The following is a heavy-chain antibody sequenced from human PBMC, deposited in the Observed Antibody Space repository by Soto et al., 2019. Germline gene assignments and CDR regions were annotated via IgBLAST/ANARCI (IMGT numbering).Heavy chain of an antibody. J-gene: IGHJ5*02. CDR2: IYHSGST. D-gene: IGHD2-21*02. CDR3: ARVAYWGGDCYRGFDP. CDR1: GGSISSGGYS. Sequence: QLQLQESGSGLVKPSQTLSLTCAVSGGSISSGGYSWSWIRQPPGKGLEWIGYIYHSGSTYYNPSLESRVTISVDRSKNQFSLKLSSVTAADTSVYYCARVAYWGGDCYRGFDPWGQGTLVTVSS. V-gene: IGHV4-30-2*01.